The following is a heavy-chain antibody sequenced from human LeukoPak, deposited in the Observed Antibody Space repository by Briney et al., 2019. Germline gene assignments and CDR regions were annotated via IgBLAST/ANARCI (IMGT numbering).Heavy chain of an antibody. V-gene: IGHV3-7*01. CDR2: IKQDGSEK. CDR3: ARGREDIVVVPAAILGY. Sequence: GGSLRLSCAASGFTFSSYWMSWVRQAPGKGLGWVANIKQDGSEKYYVDSVKGRFTISRDNAKNSLYLQMNSLRAEDTAVYYCARGREDIVVVPAAILGYWGQGTLVTVSS. D-gene: IGHD2-2*02. J-gene: IGHJ4*02. CDR1: GFTFSSYW.